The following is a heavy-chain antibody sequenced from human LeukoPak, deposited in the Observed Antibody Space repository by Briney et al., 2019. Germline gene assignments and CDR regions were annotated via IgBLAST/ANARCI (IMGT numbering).Heavy chain of an antibody. J-gene: IGHJ4*02. CDR3: ARGPPNWEYDY. CDR1: GYTFTSYD. Sequence: ASVTVSFKASGYTFTSYDFNWVRQATGQRPEWMGWMSPNSGDTGYAQKFQDRVTMTRNTSISTAYMELSSLRSDDTAVYYCARGPPNWEYDYWGPGTLVTVSS. V-gene: IGHV1-8*01. D-gene: IGHD1-1*01. CDR2: MSPNSGDT.